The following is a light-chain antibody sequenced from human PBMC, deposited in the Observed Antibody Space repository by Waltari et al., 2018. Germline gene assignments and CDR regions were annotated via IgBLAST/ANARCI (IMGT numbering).Light chain of an antibody. Sequence: QSALTQPASVSASPGQSITISCTGTSSYVGGFNYVSWYQQHSGKAPKLMIYDVSKRPSGVSNRFSGSKSGNTASLTISGLQAEDEADYYCNSYTTSSTVVFGGGTKLTVL. CDR1: SSYVGGFNY. CDR2: DVS. J-gene: IGLJ2*01. CDR3: NSYTTSSTVV. V-gene: IGLV2-14*01.